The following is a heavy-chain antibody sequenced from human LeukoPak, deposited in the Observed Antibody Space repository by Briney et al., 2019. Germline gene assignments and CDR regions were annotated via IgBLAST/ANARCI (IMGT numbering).Heavy chain of an antibody. CDR1: GYTFTSYA. D-gene: IGHD5-12*01. V-gene: IGHV1-3*01. CDR2: INAGNGNT. CDR3: ARLARGYSGYDFYYFDY. Sequence: GASVKVSCMASGYTFTSYAMHWVRQAPGQRLEWMGWINAGNGNTKYSQKFQGRVTITRDTSASTAYMELSSLRSEDTAVYYCARLARGYSGYDFYYFDYWGQGTLVTVSS. J-gene: IGHJ4*02.